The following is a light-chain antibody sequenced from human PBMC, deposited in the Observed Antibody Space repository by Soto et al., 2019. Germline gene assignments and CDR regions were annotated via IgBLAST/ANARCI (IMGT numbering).Light chain of an antibody. CDR3: QQKNTGPPWT. J-gene: IGKJ1*01. V-gene: IGKV3-15*01. CDR2: DAS. CDR1: QGVRNY. Sequence: ILMTQSPATLSVSPGERVTLSCRASQGVRNYLAWYQQKPGQAPRLLIYDASTRATGIPPRFSGSGSGTDSTPTISGRRSEDFAVYNCQQKNTGPPWTFGQGTKVEIK.